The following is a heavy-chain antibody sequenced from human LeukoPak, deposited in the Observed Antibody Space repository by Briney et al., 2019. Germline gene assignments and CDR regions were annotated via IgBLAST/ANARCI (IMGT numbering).Heavy chain of an antibody. CDR2: INHSGST. V-gene: IGHV4-34*01. D-gene: IGHD3-22*01. CDR3: ARGRNYYDSSGYYYQHYYYYMDV. J-gene: IGHJ6*03. Sequence: PETLSLTCAVYGGSFSGYYWSWIRQPPGKGLEWIGEINHSGSTNYNPSLKGRVTISVDTSKDQFSLKLSSVTAADTAVYYCARGRNYYDSSGYYYQHYYYYMDVWGKGTTVTVSS. CDR1: GGSFSGYY.